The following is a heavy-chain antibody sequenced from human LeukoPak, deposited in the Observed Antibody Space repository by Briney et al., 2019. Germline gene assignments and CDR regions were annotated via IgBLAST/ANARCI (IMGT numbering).Heavy chain of an antibody. D-gene: IGHD3-22*01. V-gene: IGHV3-23*01. CDR3: AKHRFESGGYHSTD. CDR2: ISGGSGST. CDR1: GFTFSSYA. Sequence: GGSLRFSCAASGFTFSSYAMSWVRQAPGKGLAWVSTISGGSGSTYCADFVKGRFTISRDNSKNTLYLQMNSLRDEDTAVYYCAKHRFESGGYHSTDWGQGTLVTVSS. J-gene: IGHJ4*02.